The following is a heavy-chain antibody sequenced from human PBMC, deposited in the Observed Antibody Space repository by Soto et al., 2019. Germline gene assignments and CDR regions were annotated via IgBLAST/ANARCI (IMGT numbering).Heavy chain of an antibody. J-gene: IGHJ4*02. CDR1: GFNVSTNY. CDR3: ARGSGSLYYFHY. V-gene: IGHV3-53*01. Sequence: EVQLVESGGGLMQPGGSLRLSCAASGFNVSTNYMTWVRQAPGKGLEWVLVIYSGGTTYYADSVKGRFIISRDNFKNTLYLQMNNLRAEDTALYYCARGSGSLYYFHYWGQGTLVTVSS. CDR2: IYSGGTT. D-gene: IGHD1-26*01.